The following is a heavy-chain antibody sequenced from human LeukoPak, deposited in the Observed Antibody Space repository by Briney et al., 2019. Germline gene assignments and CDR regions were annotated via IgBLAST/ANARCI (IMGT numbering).Heavy chain of an antibody. V-gene: IGHV3-7*03. Sequence: GGSLRLSCAASEFTFSNYWMTWVRQAPGKGLEWVANIKQDGSVKYYVDSVKGRFTISRDNAKNSLYLQMNSLRAEDTAVYYCARDRIGELDDAFDIWGQGTMVTVSS. D-gene: IGHD4-17*01. J-gene: IGHJ3*02. CDR2: IKQDGSVK. CDR3: ARDRIGELDDAFDI. CDR1: EFTFSNYW.